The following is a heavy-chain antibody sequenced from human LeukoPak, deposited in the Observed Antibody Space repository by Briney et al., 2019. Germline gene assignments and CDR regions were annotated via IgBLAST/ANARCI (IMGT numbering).Heavy chain of an antibody. Sequence: PGGSLRLSCAASGFTFSSYDMHWVRQAPGKGLEWVAFIRYDGSNKYYADSVKGRFTISRDNSKNTLYLQMNSLRAEDTAVYYCAKVYYGSRSYYNGGAFASWGQGTIASVSS. J-gene: IGHJ3*02. D-gene: IGHD3-10*01. V-gene: IGHV3-30*02. CDR2: IRYDGSNK. CDR1: GFTFSSYD. CDR3: AKVYYGSRSYYNGGAFAS.